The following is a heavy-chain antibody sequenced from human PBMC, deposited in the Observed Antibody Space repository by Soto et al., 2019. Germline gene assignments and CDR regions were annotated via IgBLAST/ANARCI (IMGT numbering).Heavy chain of an antibody. CDR2: IIPIFGTA. D-gene: IGHD6-6*01. Sequence: GASVTFSCKASGGTFSSYAFSWVRKAPGQGLEWMGGIIPIFGTANYAQKFQGRVTITADKSTSTAYMELSSLRSEDTAVYYCARESPPRIAAPKANYYYYGMDVWGQGTTVTVSS. CDR3: ARESPPRIAAPKANYYYYGMDV. J-gene: IGHJ6*02. CDR1: GGTFSSYA. V-gene: IGHV1-69*06.